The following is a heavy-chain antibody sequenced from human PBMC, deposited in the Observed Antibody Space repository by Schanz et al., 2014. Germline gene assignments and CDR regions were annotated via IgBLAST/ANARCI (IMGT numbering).Heavy chain of an antibody. V-gene: IGHV1-46*01. CDR3: AGESLAGYVAMLMAANDY. Sequence: QVHLEQSGPEVKKPGASVKLSCRASGYPFTNYYIHWVRQAPGQGLEWMGIVNPGGGSTSVAQRFQTRVALTRDTSTGTAYLGLTRLRFEDTTVYYCAGESLAGYVAMLMAANDYWGQGTLLTVSS. D-gene: IGHD2-2*01. J-gene: IGHJ4*02. CDR2: VNPGGGST. CDR1: GYPFTNYY.